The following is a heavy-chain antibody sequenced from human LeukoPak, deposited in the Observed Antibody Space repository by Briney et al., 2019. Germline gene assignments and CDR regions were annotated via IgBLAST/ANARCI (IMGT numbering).Heavy chain of an antibody. J-gene: IGHJ3*02. V-gene: IGHV4-39*07. D-gene: IGHD6-19*01. CDR2: INHSGST. CDR3: ARPTQWPCPFDI. CDR1: GGSISSSSYY. Sequence: SETLSLTCTVSGGSISSSSYYWSWIRQPPGKGLEWIGEINHSGSTNYNPSLKSRVTISVDTSKNQFSLKLSSVTAADTAVYYCARPTQWPCPFDIWGQGTMVTVSS.